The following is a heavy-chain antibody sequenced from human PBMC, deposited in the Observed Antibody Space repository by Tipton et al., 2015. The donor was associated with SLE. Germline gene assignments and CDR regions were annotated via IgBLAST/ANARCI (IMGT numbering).Heavy chain of an antibody. CDR3: ARSDTISVVYPDAFDV. D-gene: IGHD2-8*02. CDR2: IYPGDSDT. Sequence: QLVQSGAEVKKPGESLKISCQGSGYRFSSYWIGWVRQVHGKGLEWVGIIYPGDSDTKYSPSFEGQVTISADRSISTAYLQWRSLEAADSAMYYCARSDTISVVYPDAFDVWGQGTVVTVSS. CDR1: GYRFSSYW. V-gene: IGHV5-51*03. J-gene: IGHJ3*01.